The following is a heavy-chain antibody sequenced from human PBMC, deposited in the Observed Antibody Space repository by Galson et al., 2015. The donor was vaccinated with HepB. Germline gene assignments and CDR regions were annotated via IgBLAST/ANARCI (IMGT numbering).Heavy chain of an antibody. D-gene: IGHD6-19*01. J-gene: IGHJ4*02. CDR3: ARYGAHSSGWYFDY. V-gene: IGHV1-69*13. Sequence: SVKVSCKASGGTFSSYAISWVRQAPGQGLEWMGGIIPIFGTINYAQKFQGRVTITADESTSTAYMELSSLRSEDTAVYYCARYGAHSSGWYFDYWGQGTLVTVSS. CDR1: GGTFSSYA. CDR2: IIPIFGTI.